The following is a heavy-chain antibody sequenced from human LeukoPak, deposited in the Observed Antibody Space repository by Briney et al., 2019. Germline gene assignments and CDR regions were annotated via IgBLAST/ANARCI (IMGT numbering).Heavy chain of an antibody. CDR3: AKEGYSYGAPLFDP. Sequence: GGSLRLSCVASGFTFDDYAMHWVRQAPGKGLEWVSLISGDGGSTYYADSVKGRFTISRDNSKNSLYLQMNSLRTEDTALYYCAKEGYSYGAPLFDPWGQGTLVTVSS. D-gene: IGHD5-18*01. J-gene: IGHJ5*02. V-gene: IGHV3-43*02. CDR1: GFTFDDYA. CDR2: ISGDGGST.